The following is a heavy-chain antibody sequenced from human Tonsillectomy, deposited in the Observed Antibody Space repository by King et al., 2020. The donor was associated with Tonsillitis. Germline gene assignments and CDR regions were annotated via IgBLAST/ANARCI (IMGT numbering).Heavy chain of an antibody. D-gene: IGHD3-22*01. J-gene: IGHJ4*02. Sequence: QLQESGPGLVKPSETLSPPFTGSCGSISSYYCSWIRQPPGKGLEWSGNIYYSWSTNYHPSLKSRVTISVDTSKNQFSLKLSPVTAADTAVYYCARDQNYYDSSGYYRGRFDYWGQGTLVTVSS. CDR1: CGSISSYY. CDR3: ARDQNYYDSSGYYRGRFDY. V-gene: IGHV4-59*01. CDR2: IYYSWST.